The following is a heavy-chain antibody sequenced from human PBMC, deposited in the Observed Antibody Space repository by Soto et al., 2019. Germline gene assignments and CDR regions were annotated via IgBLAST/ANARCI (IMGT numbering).Heavy chain of an antibody. Sequence: QVQLVESGGGVVQPGRSLRLSCAASGFTFSSYAMHWVRQAPGKGLEWVAVISYDGSNKYYADSVKGRFTISRDNSXXTLYLQMNSLRAEDTAVYYCARDGADYGDYGWFDPWGQGTLVTVSS. CDR1: GFTFSSYA. CDR2: ISYDGSNK. CDR3: ARDGADYGDYGWFDP. V-gene: IGHV3-30-3*01. D-gene: IGHD4-17*01. J-gene: IGHJ5*02.